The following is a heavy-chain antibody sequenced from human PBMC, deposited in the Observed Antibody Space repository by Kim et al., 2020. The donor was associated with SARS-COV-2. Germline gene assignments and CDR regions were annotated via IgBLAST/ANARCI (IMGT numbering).Heavy chain of an antibody. Sequence: GGSLRLSCAASGFTFSNYAMSWARQAPGKGLEWVSTISDSGVGTHYADSVKGRFTISRDNSKSTLFLQMSSLRAEDTAMCYCEASDYWGQGALVTVSS. CDR2: ISDSGVGT. J-gene: IGHJ4*02. CDR3: EASDY. V-gene: IGHV3-23*01. CDR1: GFTFSNYA.